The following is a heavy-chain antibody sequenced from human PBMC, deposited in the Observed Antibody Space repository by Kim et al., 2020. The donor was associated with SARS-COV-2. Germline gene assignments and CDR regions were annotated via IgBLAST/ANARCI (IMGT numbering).Heavy chain of an antibody. V-gene: IGHV3-9*01. J-gene: IGHJ4*02. Sequence: GGSLRLSCAASGFTFDDYAMHWVRQAPGKGLEWVSGISWNSGSIGYADSVKGRFTISRDNAKNSLYLQMNSLRAEDTALYYCAKSLGYSYGYGGYYFDYWGQGTLVTVSS. CDR3: AKSLGYSYGYGGYYFDY. D-gene: IGHD5-18*01. CDR1: GFTFDDYA. CDR2: ISWNSGSI.